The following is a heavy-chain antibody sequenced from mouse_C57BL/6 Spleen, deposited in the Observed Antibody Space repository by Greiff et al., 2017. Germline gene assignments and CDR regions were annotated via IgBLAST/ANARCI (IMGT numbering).Heavy chain of an antibody. Sequence: EVQLQQSGPELVKPGASVKISCKASGYTFTDYYMNWVKQSHGKSLEWIGVINPNNGGTSDNQKFKGKATLTVDKSASTAYMELRSLTSEDSAVYYCARLGGYDAMDYWGQGTSVTVSS. CDR3: ARLGGYDAMDY. J-gene: IGHJ4*01. CDR1: GYTFTDYY. CDR2: INPNNGGT. V-gene: IGHV1-26*01.